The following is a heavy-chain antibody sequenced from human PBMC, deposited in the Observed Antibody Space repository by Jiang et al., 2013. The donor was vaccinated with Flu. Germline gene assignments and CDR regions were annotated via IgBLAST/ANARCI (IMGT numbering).Heavy chain of an antibody. CDR2: TYYRSKWYN. J-gene: IGHJ6*02. CDR3: ARVPKYCSSTSCSYYYGMDV. CDR1: VSSNSAA. Sequence: VSSNSAAWNWIRQSPSRGLEWLGRTYYRSKWYNDYAVSVKSRITINPDTSKNQFSLQLNSVTPEDTAVYYCARVPKYCSSTSCSYYYGMDVWGQGTTVTVSS. D-gene: IGHD2-2*01. V-gene: IGHV6-1*01.